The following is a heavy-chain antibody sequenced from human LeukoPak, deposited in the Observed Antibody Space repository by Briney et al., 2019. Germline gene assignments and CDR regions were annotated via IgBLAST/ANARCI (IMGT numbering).Heavy chain of an antibody. D-gene: IGHD3-10*01. CDR2: INPNSGGT. Sequence: ASVKVSCKASGYTFTGYYMHWVRQAPGQGLEWMGWINPNSGGTNYAQKFQGRVTMTRDTSISTAYMELSRLRSDDTAVYYCARGTMVRGAKASYYFNYWGQGTLVTVSS. CDR1: GYTFTGYY. CDR3: ARGTMVRGAKASYYFNY. J-gene: IGHJ4*02. V-gene: IGHV1-2*02.